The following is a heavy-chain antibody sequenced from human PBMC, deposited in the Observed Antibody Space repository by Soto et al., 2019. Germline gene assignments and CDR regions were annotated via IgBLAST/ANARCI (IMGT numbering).Heavy chain of an antibody. D-gene: IGHD4-17*01. V-gene: IGHV4-39*01. Sequence: QLQLQESGPGLVKPSEPLSLTCTVSGGSISSSSYYWGWIRQPPGKGLEWIGSIYYSGSTYYNPSLKSRVTISVDTSKNQFSLKLSSVTAADTAVYYCARRGPGGDYAGWVRWFDPWGQGTLVTVSS. CDR3: ARRGPGGDYAGWVRWFDP. J-gene: IGHJ5*02. CDR2: IYYSGST. CDR1: GGSISSSSYY.